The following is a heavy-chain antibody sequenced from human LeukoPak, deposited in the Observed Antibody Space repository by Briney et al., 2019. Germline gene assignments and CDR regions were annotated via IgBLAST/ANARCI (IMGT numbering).Heavy chain of an antibody. J-gene: IGHJ4*02. CDR1: GFTFSSYA. V-gene: IGHV3-23*01. Sequence: GGSLRLSCAASGFTFSSYAMSWVRQAPGKGLEWVSAISGSGGSTYYADSVKGRFTISRDNSKNTLYLQMNSLRAEDTAVYHCAKRGEGSSWPLDYWGQGTLVTVSS. CDR3: AKRGEGSSWPLDY. CDR2: ISGSGGST. D-gene: IGHD6-13*01.